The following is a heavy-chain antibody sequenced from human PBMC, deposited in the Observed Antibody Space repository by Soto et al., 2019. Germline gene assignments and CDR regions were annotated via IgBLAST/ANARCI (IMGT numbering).Heavy chain of an antibody. CDR3: ARHESTLLFDY. CDR2: IYYSGST. V-gene: IGHV4-59*08. Sequence: QVQLQESGPGLVKPSETLSLTCTVSGGSISSYYWSWIRQPPGKGLEWIGYIYYSGSTNYNPSLKSRVTISVDTSKNQFSLKLSSVAAADTAGYYCARHESTLLFDYWGQGTLVTVSS. CDR1: GGSISSYY. J-gene: IGHJ4*02.